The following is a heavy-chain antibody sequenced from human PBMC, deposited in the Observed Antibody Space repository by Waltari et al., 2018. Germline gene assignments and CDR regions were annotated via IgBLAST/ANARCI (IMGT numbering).Heavy chain of an antibody. J-gene: IGHJ4*02. CDR1: GGSISSSSYY. Sequence: QLQLQESGPGLVKPSETLSFTCTVSGGSISSSSYYWGWIRQPPGKGLEWIGSIYYSGGTYYNPSLKSRVTISVDTSKSQFSLKLSSVTAADTAVYYCATKRESSASGFDYWGQGTLVTVSS. CDR3: ATKRESSASGFDY. D-gene: IGHD6-19*01. CDR2: IYYSGGT. V-gene: IGHV4-39*01.